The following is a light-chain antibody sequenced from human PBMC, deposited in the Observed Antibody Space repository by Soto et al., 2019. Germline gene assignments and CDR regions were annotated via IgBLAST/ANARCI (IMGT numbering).Light chain of an antibody. V-gene: IGLV1-40*01. CDR3: QSYDSSLSGYV. CDR1: SSNIGAGYD. Sequence: QSLLTHPPSVSGAPGQRVTISCTGSSSNIGAGYDVHWYQQLPGTAPKLLIYGNSNRPSGVPDRFSGSKSGTSASLAITGLQAEDEADYHCQSYDSSLSGYVFGTGTKVTVL. CDR2: GNS. J-gene: IGLJ1*01.